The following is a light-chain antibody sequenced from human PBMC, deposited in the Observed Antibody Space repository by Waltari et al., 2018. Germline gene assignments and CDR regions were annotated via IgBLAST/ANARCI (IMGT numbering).Light chain of an antibody. Sequence: EVVLTQSPGTLSLSHGEGATLSCRASQSVGKYLAWYQQRPGQAPRLLIYHASIRATGIPDRFSGSGSETDFSLTISRLEPEDFAVYYCQKYRSLPATFGQGTKVEI. CDR2: HAS. V-gene: IGKV3-20*01. CDR1: QSVGKY. J-gene: IGKJ1*01. CDR3: QKYRSLPAT.